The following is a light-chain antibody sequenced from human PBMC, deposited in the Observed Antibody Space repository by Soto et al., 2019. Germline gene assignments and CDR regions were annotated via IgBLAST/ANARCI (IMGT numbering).Light chain of an antibody. V-gene: IGKV1-9*01. Sequence: QLSQSSSFLSASVGDRVTITCRASQGISSYLAWYQQKPGKAPKLLIYAASTLQSGVPSRFSGSGSGTEFTLTISSLQPDDFATYYCQQYSTYTPRTSGQGTKA. CDR2: AAS. CDR3: QQYSTYTPRT. J-gene: IGKJ1*01. CDR1: QGISSY.